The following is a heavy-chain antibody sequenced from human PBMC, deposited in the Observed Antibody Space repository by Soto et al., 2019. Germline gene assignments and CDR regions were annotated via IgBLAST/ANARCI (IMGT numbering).Heavy chain of an antibody. Sequence: VGALRLSFAASGFTFSDSYLNLVRPAPGEGPEWVAYRSGRSGYTGYADSVEGRFTISRDNAKNSLYLQMNILRAEDTALYYCARERGYSGYENPGGAFDIWGQGTMVTVSS. CDR3: ARERGYSGYENPGGAFDI. CDR2: RSGRSGYT. V-gene: IGHV3-11*05. D-gene: IGHD5-12*01. J-gene: IGHJ3*02. CDR1: GFTFSDSY.